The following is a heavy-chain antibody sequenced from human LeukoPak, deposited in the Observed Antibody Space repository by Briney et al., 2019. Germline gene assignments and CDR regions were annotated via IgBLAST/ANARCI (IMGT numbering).Heavy chain of an antibody. CDR3: ARARPKVQQLVPLFDY. Sequence: ASVKVSCKASGYTFTDYYMHWVRQATGQGLEWMGWMNPNSGNTGYVQKSQGRVTITRNTSISTAYMELSSLRSEDTAVYYCARARPKVQQLVPLFDYWGQGTLVTVSS. D-gene: IGHD6-13*01. V-gene: IGHV1-8*03. CDR1: GYTFTDYY. J-gene: IGHJ4*02. CDR2: MNPNSGNT.